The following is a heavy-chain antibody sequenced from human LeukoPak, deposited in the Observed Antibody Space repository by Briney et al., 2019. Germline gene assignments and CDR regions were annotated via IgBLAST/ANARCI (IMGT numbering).Heavy chain of an antibody. CDR3: ARQARDGYNQGLDY. CDR1: GVSISSGSYY. V-gene: IGHV4-61*02. J-gene: IGHJ4*02. CDR2: IYTSGST. D-gene: IGHD5-24*01. Sequence: SETLSLTCTVSGVSISSGSYYWSWIRQPAGKGLEWIGRIYTSGSTNYNPSLKSRVTISVDTSKNQFSLKLSSVTAADTAVYYCARQARDGYNQGLDYWGQGTLVTVSS.